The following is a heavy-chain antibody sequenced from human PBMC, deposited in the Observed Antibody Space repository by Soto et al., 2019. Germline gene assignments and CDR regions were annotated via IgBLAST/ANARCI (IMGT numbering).Heavy chain of an antibody. CDR3: AREEYYDSSGYPTYYFDY. CDR1: GFTFSDYY. V-gene: IGHV3-11*06. Sequence: GGSLRLSCAASGFTFSDYYMSWIRQAPGKGLEWVSYISSSSSYTNYADSVKGRFTISRDNAKNSLYLQMNSLRAEDTAVYYCAREEYYDSSGYPTYYFDYWGQGTLVTVSS. D-gene: IGHD3-22*01. CDR2: ISSSSSYT. J-gene: IGHJ4*02.